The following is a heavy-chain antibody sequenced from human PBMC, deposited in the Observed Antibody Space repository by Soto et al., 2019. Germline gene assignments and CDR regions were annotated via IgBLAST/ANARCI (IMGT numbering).Heavy chain of an antibody. Sequence: GGSLRLSCAASGFTFDDYAMHWVRQAPGKGLEWVSGFSWNSGSIGYADSVKGRFTTSRDNAKNSLYLQMNSLRAEDTALYYCARGGEYQLPPGDNGFDPWGQGTL. CDR1: GFTFDDYA. V-gene: IGHV3-9*01. D-gene: IGHD2-2*01. CDR3: ARGGEYQLPPGDNGFDP. CDR2: FSWNSGSI. J-gene: IGHJ5*01.